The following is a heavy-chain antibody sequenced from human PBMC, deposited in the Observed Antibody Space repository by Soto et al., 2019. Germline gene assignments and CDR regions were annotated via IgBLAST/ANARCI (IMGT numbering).Heavy chain of an antibody. CDR2: INPSGGST. V-gene: IGHV1-46*01. D-gene: IGHD3-3*01. Sequence: ASVKVSCKASGYTFTSYYMHWVRQAPGQGLEWMGIINPSGGSTSYAQKFQGRVTMTRDTSTSTVYMELSSLRSEDTAVYYCARELPTYYDFWSGYGYYYHGMDARGQGTAVTVAS. CDR3: ARELPTYYDFWSGYGYYYHGMDA. CDR1: GYTFTSYY. J-gene: IGHJ6*02.